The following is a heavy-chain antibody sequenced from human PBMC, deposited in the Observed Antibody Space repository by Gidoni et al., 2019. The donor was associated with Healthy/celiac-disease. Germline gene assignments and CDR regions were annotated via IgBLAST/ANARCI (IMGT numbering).Heavy chain of an antibody. CDR3: ARIPGFDYGDYVAFDI. CDR1: GYTFTSYY. J-gene: IGHJ3*02. V-gene: IGHV1-46*01. D-gene: IGHD4-17*01. Sequence: QVQLVQSGAEVKKPGASVKVSCKASGYTFTSYYMHWVRQAPGQGLEWMGIINPSGGSKSYAQKFQGRVTMTRDTSTSTVYMELSSLRSEDTAVYYCARIPGFDYGDYVAFDIWGQGTMVTVSS. CDR2: INPSGGSK.